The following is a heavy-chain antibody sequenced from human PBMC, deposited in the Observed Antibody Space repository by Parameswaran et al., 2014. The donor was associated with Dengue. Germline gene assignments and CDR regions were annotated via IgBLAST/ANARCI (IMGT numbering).Heavy chain of an antibody. CDR2: IIPILGIA. V-gene: IGHV1-69*02. CDR3: ASFLGAFDI. Sequence: SWVRQAPGQGLEWMGRIIPILGIANYAQKFQGRVTITADKSMSTAYMELSSLRSEDTAVYYCASFLGAFDIWGQGTMVTVSS. J-gene: IGHJ3*02.